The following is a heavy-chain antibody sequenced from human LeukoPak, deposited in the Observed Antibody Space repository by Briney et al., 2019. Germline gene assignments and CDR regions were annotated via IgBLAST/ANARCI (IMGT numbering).Heavy chain of an antibody. V-gene: IGHV3-74*01. Sequence: HPGGSLRLSCAASGFTFSSYWMHWVRQALGKGLVWVSRINSDGSSTTYADSVKGRFTISRDNAKNTLYLQMNSLRAEDTAVYYCARDSSYCSSTSCYNYFDYWGQGNLVTVSS. CDR1: GFTFSSYW. CDR2: INSDGSST. D-gene: IGHD2-2*02. J-gene: IGHJ4*02. CDR3: ARDSSYCSSTSCYNYFDY.